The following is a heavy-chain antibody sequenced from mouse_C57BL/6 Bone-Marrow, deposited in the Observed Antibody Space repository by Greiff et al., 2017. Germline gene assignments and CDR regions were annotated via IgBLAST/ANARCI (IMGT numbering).Heavy chain of an antibody. CDR2: IYPRSGNT. D-gene: IGHD1-1*01. Sequence: QVQLQQSGAELARPGASVKLSCKASGYTFTSYGISWVKQRTGQGLEWIGDIYPRSGNTYYNEKFKGKGTLTADKSSSTAYMELRSLTSEDSAVYFCARGYYGSSYCAMDYWGQGTSVTVSS. J-gene: IGHJ4*01. CDR1: GYTFTSYG. V-gene: IGHV1-81*01. CDR3: ARGYYGSSYCAMDY.